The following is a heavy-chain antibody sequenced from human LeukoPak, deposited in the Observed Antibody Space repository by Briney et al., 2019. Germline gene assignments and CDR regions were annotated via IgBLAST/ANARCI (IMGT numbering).Heavy chain of an antibody. Sequence: PSETLSLTCAVYGGSFSGYYWSWIRQPPGKGLEWIGEINHSGTTNYNPSLKSRATISVDTSKNQFSLKLSSVTAADTAVYYCASDEYGSGSYLWGQGTLVTVSS. D-gene: IGHD3-10*01. J-gene: IGHJ4*02. CDR1: GGSFSGYY. V-gene: IGHV4-34*01. CDR2: INHSGTT. CDR3: ASDEYGSGSYL.